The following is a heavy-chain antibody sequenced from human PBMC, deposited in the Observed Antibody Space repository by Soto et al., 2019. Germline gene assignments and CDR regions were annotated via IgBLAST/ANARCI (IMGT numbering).Heavy chain of an antibody. D-gene: IGHD3-10*01. CDR1: GGTFRSYA. CDR3: ASPGPLRSGNYYRY. CDR2: IIPIFKTP. J-gene: IGHJ4*02. Sequence: QVQLVQSGAEVKKPGSSVKVSCKASGGTFRSYAISWERQAPGQGLEWMGGIIPIFKTPNYAQKFQGRVTITADESTTTAYMELSRLRSEDTAVYYCASPGPLRSGNYYRYWGRGTLVTVSA. V-gene: IGHV1-69*01.